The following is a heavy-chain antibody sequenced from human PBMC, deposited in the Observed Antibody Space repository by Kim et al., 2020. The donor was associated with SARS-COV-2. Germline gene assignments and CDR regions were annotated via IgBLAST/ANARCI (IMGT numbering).Heavy chain of an antibody. CDR2: IYYSGNT. CDR1: GGSISGYH. J-gene: IGHJ4*02. V-gene: IGHV4-59*01. D-gene: IGHD3-16*02. Sequence: SETLSLTCTVSGGSISGYHWSWIRQSPGRGLEWIGYIYYSGNTNYSPSLKSRVTISIDTSKNQFSLKLRSVTAAGTAVYYCARGTYDYVWGSYRFVYWGQGTLVTVSS. CDR3: ARGTYDYVWGSYRFVY.